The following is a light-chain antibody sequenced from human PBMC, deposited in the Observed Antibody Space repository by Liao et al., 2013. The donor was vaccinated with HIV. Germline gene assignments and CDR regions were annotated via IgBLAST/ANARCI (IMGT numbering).Light chain of an antibody. CDR1: KLGDKY. CDR3: QAWDSRTAWGV. J-gene: IGLJ1*01. CDR2: QDS. Sequence: SYELTQPPSVSVSPGQTASITCSGDKLGDKYASWYQQKPGQSPVLVIYQDSKRPSGIPERFSGSNSGNTATLTISGTQAMDEADYYCQAWDSRTAWGVFGTGTKVTVL. V-gene: IGLV3-1*01.